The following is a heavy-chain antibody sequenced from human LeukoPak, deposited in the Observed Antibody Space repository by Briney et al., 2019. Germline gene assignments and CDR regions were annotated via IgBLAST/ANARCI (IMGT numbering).Heavy chain of an antibody. Sequence: PGRSLRLSCAASGFIFDTYGMHWVRQAPGKGLEWVAVIWYDGRSKYSVDSVKARFTISRDNAKKSLYLQMNSLRDEDTALYYCAREASQIKDMDLWGQGTTVTVSS. J-gene: IGHJ6*02. CDR3: AREASQIKDMDL. CDR2: IWYDGRSK. CDR1: GFIFDTYG. V-gene: IGHV3-33*01.